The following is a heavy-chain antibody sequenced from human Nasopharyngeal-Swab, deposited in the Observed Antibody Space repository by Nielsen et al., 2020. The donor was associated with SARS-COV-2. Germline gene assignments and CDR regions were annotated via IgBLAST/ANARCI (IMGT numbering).Heavy chain of an antibody. CDR3: ASEHPAEYALDV. Sequence: GESLKISCAVSGFSGYDMNWVRQAPGKGLEWLSYISGSSGTIYYADSVTGRFTISRDNAKKSLFLQMTRLRAEDTAVYYCASEHPAEYALDVWGLGTTVTVS. J-gene: IGHJ6*02. V-gene: IGHV3-48*04. CDR2: ISGSSGTI. CDR1: GFSGYD.